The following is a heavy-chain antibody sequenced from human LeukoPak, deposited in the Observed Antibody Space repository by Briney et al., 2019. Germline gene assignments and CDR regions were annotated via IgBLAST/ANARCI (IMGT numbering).Heavy chain of an antibody. Sequence: GGSLSLHWAPPGFTFSTFARSWVGQVPGKGLGWVSAISGSGGSTYYADSVKGRFTISRDNSKNTLYLQMNSLRAEDTAVYYCAKDHKYSSGWYAEYFQHWGQGTLVTVSS. CDR3: AKDHKYSSGWYAEYFQH. CDR2: ISGSGGST. J-gene: IGHJ1*01. CDR1: GFTFSTFA. D-gene: IGHD6-19*01. V-gene: IGHV3-23*01.